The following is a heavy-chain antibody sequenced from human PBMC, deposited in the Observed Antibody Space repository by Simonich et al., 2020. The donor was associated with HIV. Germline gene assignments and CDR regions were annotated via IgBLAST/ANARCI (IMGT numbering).Heavy chain of an antibody. CDR2: ISHRGST. CDR1: GGSFSGYF. CDR3: ARRPPITGRVFDI. J-gene: IGHJ3*02. Sequence: QVHLQQWGAGLLKPSETLSLTCAVYGGSFSGYFWSWIRQPPGKGLEWIGEISHRGSTDYNPSLKSRVTISVDTSKNQFSLKLSSVTAADTAMYYCARRPPITGRVFDIWGQGTMVTVSS. D-gene: IGHD3-10*01. V-gene: IGHV4-34*01.